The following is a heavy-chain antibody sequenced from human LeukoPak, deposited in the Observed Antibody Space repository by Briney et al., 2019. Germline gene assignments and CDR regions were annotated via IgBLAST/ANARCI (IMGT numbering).Heavy chain of an antibody. CDR1: GFTFSNYR. V-gene: IGHV3-23*01. J-gene: IGHJ4*02. CDR2: ISGSGGST. CDR3: AKSMGATLGFDY. Sequence: GGSLRLSCTGSGFTFSNYRMNWVRQAPGKGLEWVSAISGSGGSTYYADSVKGRFTISRDNSKNTLYPQMNSLRAEDTAVYYCAKSMGATLGFDYWGQGTLVTVSS. D-gene: IGHD1-26*01.